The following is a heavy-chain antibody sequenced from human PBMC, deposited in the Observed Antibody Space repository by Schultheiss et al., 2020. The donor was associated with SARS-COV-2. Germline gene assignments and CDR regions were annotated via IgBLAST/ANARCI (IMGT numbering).Heavy chain of an antibody. J-gene: IGHJ4*02. CDR1: SSGGYY. Sequence: SSGGYYWSWIRQHPGKGLEWVSGISWNSGSIGYADSVKGRFTISRDNAKNSLYLQMNSLRAEDTAVYYCARVPSSSWFRAADYWGQGTLVTVSS. V-gene: IGHV3-9*01. CDR3: ARVPSSSWFRAADY. D-gene: IGHD6-13*01. CDR2: ISWNSGSI.